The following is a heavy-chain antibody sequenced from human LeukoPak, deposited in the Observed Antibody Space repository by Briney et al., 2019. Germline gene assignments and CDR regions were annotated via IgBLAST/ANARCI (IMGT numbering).Heavy chain of an antibody. CDR3: ARDWITGTGDAFDI. D-gene: IGHD1-7*01. J-gene: IGHJ3*02. Sequence: SETLSLTCTVYGGSISSFYWSWIRQPPGKGLEWIGYIYYSGNTNYSPSLKSRVTMSVDTSKNQFSLKLSSLTAAATAVYYCARDWITGTGDAFDIWGQGTMVTVSS. CDR1: GGSISSFY. V-gene: IGHV4-59*01. CDR2: IYYSGNT.